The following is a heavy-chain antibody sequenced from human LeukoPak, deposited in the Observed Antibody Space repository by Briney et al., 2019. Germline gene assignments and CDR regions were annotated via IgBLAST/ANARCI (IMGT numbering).Heavy chain of an antibody. J-gene: IGHJ4*02. V-gene: IGHV4-59*02. CDR1: GGSVSDYY. D-gene: IGHD7-27*01. Sequence: PSETLSLTCTISGGSVSDYYWSWIRQSPGKGLEWIGYIYHTGGTSYSPSLKSRVTISADTSQNQFSLKLSSVTAADTAVYYCASRKLGNDYWGQGALVTVSS. CDR3: ASRKLGNDY. CDR2: IYHTGGT.